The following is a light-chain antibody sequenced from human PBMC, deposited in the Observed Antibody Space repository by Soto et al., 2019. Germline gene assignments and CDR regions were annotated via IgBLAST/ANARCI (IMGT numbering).Light chain of an antibody. CDR1: QSISSY. J-gene: IGKJ5*01. V-gene: IGKV1-39*01. Sequence: IQMTKSPSSLSASLGDRVTITCRASQSISSYLNWYEQKPREAPKLLIYAASSLQSGVPSRFSGSGAGTDFTLTISSLQPEESATYYGQQSYRSPITFGQGTRLE. CDR2: AAS. CDR3: QQSYRSPIT.